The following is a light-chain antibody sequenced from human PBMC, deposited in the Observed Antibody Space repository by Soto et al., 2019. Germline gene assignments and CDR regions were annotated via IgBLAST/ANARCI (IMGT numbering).Light chain of an antibody. CDR3: QQYGSSPVS. V-gene: IGKV3-20*01. J-gene: IGKJ2*03. CDR2: GAS. Sequence: EIVLTQSPGTLSLSPGERATLSCRASQSVSRSNLAWYQHKPGQAPRLVMYGASSRATGIPDRFSGSGSGTDFTLTISRLEPEDFAIYYCQQYGSSPVSFGQGTKLEIK. CDR1: QSVSRSN.